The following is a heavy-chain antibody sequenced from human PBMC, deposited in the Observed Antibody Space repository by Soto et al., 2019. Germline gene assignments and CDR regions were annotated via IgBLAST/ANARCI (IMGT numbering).Heavy chain of an antibody. CDR3: ARVGYGSGSDHFDY. Sequence: EVQLVESGGGLVQPGGSLRLSCAASGFTFSSCWMHWVRQAPGKGLVWVSRINSDGSTTSYTDSVKGRFTISRDNAKNTLYLQMNSLRAEDTAVYYCARVGYGSGSDHFDYWGQGTLVTVSS. CDR2: INSDGSTT. CDR1: GFTFSSCW. V-gene: IGHV3-74*01. D-gene: IGHD3-10*01. J-gene: IGHJ4*02.